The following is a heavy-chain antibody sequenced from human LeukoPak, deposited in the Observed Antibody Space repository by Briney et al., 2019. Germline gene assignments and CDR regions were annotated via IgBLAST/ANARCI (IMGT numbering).Heavy chain of an antibody. CDR2: MNPNSGNT. V-gene: IGHV1-8*01. D-gene: IGHD3-10*01. J-gene: IGHJ5*02. Sequence: ASVKVSCKASGYTFTSYDINWVRQATGQGLEWMGWMNPNSGNTGYAQKFQGRVTMTRNTSISTAYMELSSLRSEDTAVYYCARMHGGVAWGLLWFGEKRWFDPWGQGTLVTVSS. CDR3: ARMHGGVAWGLLWFGEKRWFDP. CDR1: GYTFTSYD.